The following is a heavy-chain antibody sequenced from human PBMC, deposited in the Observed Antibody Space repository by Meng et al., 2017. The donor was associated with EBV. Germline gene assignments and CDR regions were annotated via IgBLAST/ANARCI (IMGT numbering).Heavy chain of an antibody. Sequence: TVNEACPTLVKPTQTLTLTCTFSGFSLSTRGVGVGWTRQPPGKALEWLALIYWDDDKRYSPSLKSRLTITKDTSKNQVVLTMTNMDPVDAATYYCAHIIAARPFDYWGQGTLVTVSS. J-gene: IGHJ4*02. CDR1: GFSLSTRGVG. CDR3: AHIIAARPFDY. D-gene: IGHD6-6*01. V-gene: IGHV2-5*02. CDR2: IYWDDDK.